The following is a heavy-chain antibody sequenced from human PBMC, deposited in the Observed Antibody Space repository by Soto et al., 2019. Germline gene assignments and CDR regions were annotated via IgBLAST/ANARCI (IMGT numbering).Heavy chain of an antibody. CDR1: GGSISSYY. Sequence: KPSETLSLTCTVSGGSISSYYWSWIRQPAGKGLEWIGRIYTSGSTNYNPSLKGRVTMSVDTSKNQFPLKLSSVTAADTAVYYCARTPTRGSSVGHFDYWGQGTLVTVSS. J-gene: IGHJ4*02. CDR3: ARTPTRGSSVGHFDY. V-gene: IGHV4-4*07. D-gene: IGHD6-13*01. CDR2: IYTSGST.